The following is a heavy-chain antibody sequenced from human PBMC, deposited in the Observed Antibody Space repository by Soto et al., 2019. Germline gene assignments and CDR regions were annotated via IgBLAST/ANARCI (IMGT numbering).Heavy chain of an antibody. Sequence: PGGSLRLSCAASGFTFSTYTMNWVRQAPGKGLEWVSSITSSSSYIYYADSVKGRFTISRDNAKNSLYLQMNSLRAEDTAVYYCTRDWAAAGTYYGMDVWGQGTTVTVSS. CDR3: TRDWAAAGTYYGMDV. CDR2: ITSSSSYI. CDR1: GFTFSTYT. V-gene: IGHV3-21*01. D-gene: IGHD6-13*01. J-gene: IGHJ6*02.